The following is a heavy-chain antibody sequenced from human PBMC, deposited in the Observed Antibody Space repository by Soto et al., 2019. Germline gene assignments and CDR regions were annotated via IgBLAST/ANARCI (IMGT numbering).Heavy chain of an antibody. CDR2: MNPNSGNT. CDR1: GYTFTSYD. Sequence: QVQLVQSGAEVKKPGASVKVSCKASGYTFTSYDINWVRQATGQGREWMGWMNPNSGNTGYAQKFQGRVTMTRNTSISTAYMELSSLRSEDTAVYYCARVRRDGYNCVYDSDGMDVWGQGTTVTVSS. D-gene: IGHD5-12*01. J-gene: IGHJ6*02. V-gene: IGHV1-8*01. CDR3: ARVRRDGYNCVYDSDGMDV.